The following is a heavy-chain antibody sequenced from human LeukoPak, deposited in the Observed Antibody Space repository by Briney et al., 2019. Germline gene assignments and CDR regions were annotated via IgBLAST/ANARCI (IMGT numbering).Heavy chain of an antibody. CDR1: GFTFSSYS. CDR2: IRYDGSNK. J-gene: IGHJ4*02. CDR3: AKMATDLYFDY. D-gene: IGHD5-24*01. V-gene: IGHV3-30*02. Sequence: GGSLRLSCAASGFTFSSYSMNWVRQAPGKGLEWVAFIRYDGSNKEYGDSVKGRFTISRDNSKNTLYLQMNSLRAEDTAVYYCAKMATDLYFDYWGQGTLVTVSS.